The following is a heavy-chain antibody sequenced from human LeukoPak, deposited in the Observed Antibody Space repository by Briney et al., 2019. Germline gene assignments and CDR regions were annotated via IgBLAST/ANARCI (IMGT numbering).Heavy chain of an antibody. CDR2: ISYDGSNK. V-gene: IGHV3-30-3*01. CDR3: AREQWLVSPDY. D-gene: IGHD6-19*01. Sequence: GGSLRLSCAASGFTFSSYAMHWVRQAPGKGLEWVAVISYDGSNKYYADSVKGRFTISRDNSKNTLYLQMNSLRAEDTAVYYCAREQWLVSPDYWGQGTLVTVSS. J-gene: IGHJ4*02. CDR1: GFTFSSYA.